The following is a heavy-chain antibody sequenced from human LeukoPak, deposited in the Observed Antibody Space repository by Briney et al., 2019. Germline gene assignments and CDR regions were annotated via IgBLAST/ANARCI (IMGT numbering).Heavy chain of an antibody. CDR2: ISYEGGTQ. Sequence: GLCLRLSCAASGATLSPYGTHWVRQAPGKRLEWVAVISYEGGTQTYADSVKGRFIISRDNPRNTLYLQMNIRRTEDTAVYYCAKEGAPQVSTWYDLWGQGTQVIVSS. V-gene: IGHV3-30*18. CDR3: AKEGAPQVSTWYDL. CDR1: GATLSPYG. J-gene: IGHJ5*02. D-gene: IGHD3-16*01.